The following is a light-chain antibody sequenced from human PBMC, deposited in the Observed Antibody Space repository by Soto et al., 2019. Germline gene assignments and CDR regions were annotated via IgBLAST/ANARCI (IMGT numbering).Light chain of an antibody. V-gene: IGKV3-20*01. CDR2: GAS. Sequence: EIVLTQSPGTLSLSPGERATLSCRASQSVSSSYLAWYQQKPGQAPRLLIYGASSRAIGIPDRFSGSGSGTDFTLNISRLEPEDFAVYYCQQYDSSPLTFGGGTKVEIK. CDR3: QQYDSSPLT. J-gene: IGKJ4*01. CDR1: QSVSSSY.